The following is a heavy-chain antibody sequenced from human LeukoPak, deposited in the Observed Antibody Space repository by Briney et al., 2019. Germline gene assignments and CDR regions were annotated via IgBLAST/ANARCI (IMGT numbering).Heavy chain of an antibody. CDR1: GGTFSSYA. D-gene: IGHD1-1*01. CDR2: IIPIFGTA. V-gene: IGHV1-69*05. J-gene: IGHJ5*02. Sequence: GASVKVSCKASGGTFSSYAISWVRQAPGQGLEWMGGIIPIFGTANYAQKFQGRVTITTDESTSTAYMELSSLRSEDTAVYYCARDRGCTTGKRWFDPWGQGTLVTVSS. CDR3: ARDRGCTTGKRWFDP.